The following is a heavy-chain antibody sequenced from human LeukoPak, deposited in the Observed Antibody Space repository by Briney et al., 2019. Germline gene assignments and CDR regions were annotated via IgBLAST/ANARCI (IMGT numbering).Heavy chain of an antibody. CDR3: ARTGYSNEGDY. J-gene: IGHJ4*02. CDR1: GYSSTKYW. Sequence: GESLKISCKGSGYSSTKYWIGWVRQAPGQGLEWMGWISAYNGNTNYAQKLQGRVTMTTDTSTSTAYMELRSLRSDDTAVYYCARTGYSNEGDYWGQGTLVTVSS. CDR2: ISAYNGNT. V-gene: IGHV1-18*04. D-gene: IGHD6-13*01.